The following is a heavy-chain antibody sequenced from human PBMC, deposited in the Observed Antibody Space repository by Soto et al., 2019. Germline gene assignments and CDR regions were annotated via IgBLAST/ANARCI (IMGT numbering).Heavy chain of an antibody. CDR2: ISSSSSYT. CDR3: ARVIAAGNPNGFDP. D-gene: IGHD6-13*01. Sequence: QVQLVESGGGLVKPGGSLRLSCAASGFTFSDYYMSWIRQAPGKGLEWVSYISSSSSYTNYADSVKGRFTISRDNAKNSLYLQMNSLRAEDTAVYYCARVIAAGNPNGFDPWGQGTLVTVSS. CDR1: GFTFSDYY. V-gene: IGHV3-11*05. J-gene: IGHJ5*02.